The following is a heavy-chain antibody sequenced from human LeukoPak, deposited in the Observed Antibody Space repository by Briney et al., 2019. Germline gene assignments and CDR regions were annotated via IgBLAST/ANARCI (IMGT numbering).Heavy chain of an antibody. Sequence: HPGGSLRLSCTASGFTFSSYGMHWVRQAPGKGLEWVAVISYDGSSKYYADSVKGRFTISRDNSKNTLYVQMNSLRAEDTAVYYCARDPAKFWSGHDYWGQGTLVTVSS. D-gene: IGHD3-3*01. J-gene: IGHJ4*02. CDR1: GFTFSSYG. CDR3: ARDPAKFWSGHDY. V-gene: IGHV3-30*03. CDR2: ISYDGSSK.